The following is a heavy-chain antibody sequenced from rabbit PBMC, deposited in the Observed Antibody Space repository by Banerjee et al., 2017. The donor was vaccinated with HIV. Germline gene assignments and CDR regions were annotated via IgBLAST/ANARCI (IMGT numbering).Heavy chain of an antibody. CDR3: AGGDDGDPSDGNALSL. CDR1: GIDFSSSYW. CDR2: IDTRSGSA. D-gene: IGHD6-1*01. Sequence: QEQLVESGGGLVQPEGSLTLTCTASGIDFSSSYWICWVRQAPGKGLQVIGCIDTRSGSASYASWINGRFTISKTSSTTVTLQMTSLTAADTATYFCAGGDDGDPSDGNALSLWGQGTLVTVS. V-gene: IGHV1S45*01. J-gene: IGHJ3*01.